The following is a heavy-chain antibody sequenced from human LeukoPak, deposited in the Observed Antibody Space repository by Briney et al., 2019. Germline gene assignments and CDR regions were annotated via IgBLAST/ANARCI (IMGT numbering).Heavy chain of an antibody. CDR3: GRTLHPPNLNLYFDY. J-gene: IGHJ4*02. CDR2: MYYRGST. V-gene: IGHV4-39*07. Sequence: SETLSLTSTVSGVSISTHFYYWGWSRQTPGKALEWIGNMYYRGSTYYNPSLMSRVTMSIDTSKNQFSLKLSSVTAADTAIYYWGRTLHPPNLNLYFDYGGQGILVTLPS. D-gene: IGHD1-7*01. CDR1: GVSISTHFYY.